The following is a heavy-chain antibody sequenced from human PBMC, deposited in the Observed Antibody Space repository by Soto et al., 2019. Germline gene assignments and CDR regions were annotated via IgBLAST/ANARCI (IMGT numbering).Heavy chain of an antibody. CDR3: ARRGGGIVDWYFDF. D-gene: IGHD1-26*01. Sequence: QITLNESGPTLVKPTQTLTLTCTFSGFSLGTYGVGVGWIRQPPGKALEWLALIYWDDDKRYSPSLKSRLTITTDTSTRQVFLTLTNLDPVDTATYYCARRGGGIVDWYFDFWGRGTLVIVSS. V-gene: IGHV2-5*02. CDR2: IYWDDDK. CDR1: GFSLGTYGVG. J-gene: IGHJ2*01.